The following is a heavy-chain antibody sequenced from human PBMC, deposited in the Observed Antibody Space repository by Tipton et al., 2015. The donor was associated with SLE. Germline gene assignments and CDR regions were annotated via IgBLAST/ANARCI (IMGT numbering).Heavy chain of an antibody. J-gene: IGHJ4*02. CDR3: ARGSGYGDY. CDR1: GGSFSGYY. CDR2: INHSGST. D-gene: IGHD5-12*01. Sequence: TLSLTCAVYGGSFSGYYWSWIRQLPGKGLEWIGEINHSGSTNYNPSLKSRVTISVDTSKNQFSLKLSSVTAADTAVYYCARGSGYGDYWGQGTLVTVSS. V-gene: IGHV4-34*01.